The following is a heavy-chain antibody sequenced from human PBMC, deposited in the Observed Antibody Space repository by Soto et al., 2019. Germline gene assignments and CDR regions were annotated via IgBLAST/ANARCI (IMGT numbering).Heavy chain of an antibody. Sequence: ASVKVSCKASGYTFTSYYMHWVRQAPGQGLEWMEIINPSGGSTSYAQKFQGRVTMTRDTSTSTVYMELSSLRSEDTAVYYCARGPTTNVLRFLEWLFAGDFDYWGQGTLVTVSS. CDR1: GYTFTSYY. D-gene: IGHD3-3*01. CDR3: ARGPTTNVLRFLEWLFAGDFDY. V-gene: IGHV1-46*01. CDR2: INPSGGST. J-gene: IGHJ4*02.